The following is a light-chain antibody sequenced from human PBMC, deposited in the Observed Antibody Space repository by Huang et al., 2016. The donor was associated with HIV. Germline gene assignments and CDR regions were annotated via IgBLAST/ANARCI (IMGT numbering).Light chain of an antibody. CDR3: QQNYDVPPT. J-gene: IGKJ4*01. V-gene: IGKV1-39*01. CDR2: AAS. Sequence: DIQMAQSPSSLSASAGDRVTITCRSSQTISSYLNWYQQKPGKAPSLLIYAASSLESGAPSRFSGSGSGTDFTLTINGLRPEDFATYYCQQNYDVPPTFGGGTKVVI. CDR1: QTISSY.